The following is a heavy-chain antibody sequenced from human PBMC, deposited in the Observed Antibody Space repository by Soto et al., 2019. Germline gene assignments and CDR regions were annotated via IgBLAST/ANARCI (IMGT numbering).Heavy chain of an antibody. CDR3: AGGSFMVKFLSGY. D-gene: IGHD3-10*01. Sequence: SETLSLPCTVSGGAISRYYWSWIRQSPRKGLEWIGYVFYNGDTNYNPSLKSRVTISVDTFMSLFSLNLTSVAAADTAVYYCAGGSFMVKFLSGYWVQRSLVGVSS. CDR1: GGAISRYY. CDR2: VFYNGDT. J-gene: IGHJ4*02. V-gene: IGHV4-59*01.